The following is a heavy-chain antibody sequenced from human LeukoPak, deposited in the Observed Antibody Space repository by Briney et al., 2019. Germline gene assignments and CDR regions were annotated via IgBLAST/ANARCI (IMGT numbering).Heavy chain of an antibody. J-gene: IGHJ4*02. D-gene: IGHD3-22*01. Sequence: GGSLRLSCAASGFAFSSHSMHWVRQAPGKGLQYVSAINSNGGTTYYANSVKGRFTISRDNSKSTLYLQMGSLRSEDMAVYYCARDAGGSNGYPDFWGRGTLVTVSS. CDR2: INSNGGTT. V-gene: IGHV3-64*01. CDR1: GFAFSSHS. CDR3: ARDAGGSNGYPDF.